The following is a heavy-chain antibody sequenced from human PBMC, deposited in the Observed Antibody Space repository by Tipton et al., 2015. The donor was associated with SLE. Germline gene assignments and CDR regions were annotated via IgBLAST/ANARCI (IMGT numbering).Heavy chain of an antibody. CDR1: GGSFSDYY. D-gene: IGHD3/OR15-3a*01. V-gene: IGHV4-34*01. CDR2: INHDRNT. CDR3: ARGILDYCSGTDCPFYFDY. J-gene: IGHJ4*02. Sequence: GLVKPSETLSLTCAVYGGSFSDYYWNWIRQSPGKGLEWIGEINHDRNTNYNPSLKTRVTISVDTSKNQFSLKVTSVTAGDTAVYYCARGILDYCSGTDCPFYFDYWGQGTLVTVSS.